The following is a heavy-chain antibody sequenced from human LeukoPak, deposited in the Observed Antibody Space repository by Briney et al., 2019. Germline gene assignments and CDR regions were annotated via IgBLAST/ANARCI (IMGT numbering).Heavy chain of an antibody. V-gene: IGHV3-23*01. Sequence: GGSLRLSCAASGFALSSYAMSWVRQAPGKGLEWVSAIGGSIYYADSVKGRFTISRDNSKNTLYLQMNSLGTEDTAVYYCAKGGARGVPAHFDYWGQGTLVTVSS. CDR3: AKGGARGVPAHFDY. J-gene: IGHJ4*02. CDR1: GFALSSYA. CDR2: IGGSI. D-gene: IGHD2-2*01.